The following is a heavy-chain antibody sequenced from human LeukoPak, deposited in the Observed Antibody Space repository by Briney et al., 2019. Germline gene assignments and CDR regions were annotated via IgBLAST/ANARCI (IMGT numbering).Heavy chain of an antibody. CDR1: GFTFSTYW. CDR3: VGFNYGDYPGDY. V-gene: IGHV3-74*01. J-gene: IGHJ4*02. CDR2: INSDGSIT. Sequence: GGSLRLSCAASGFTFSTYWMHWVRQAPGKGLVWVSRINSDGSITSYADSVKGRFTIPRDNAKKTLYLQMNSLRAEDTAVYYCVGFNYGDYPGDYWGQGTLVTVSS. D-gene: IGHD4-17*01.